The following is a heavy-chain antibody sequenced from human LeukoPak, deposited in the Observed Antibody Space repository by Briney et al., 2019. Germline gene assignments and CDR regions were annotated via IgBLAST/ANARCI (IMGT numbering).Heavy chain of an antibody. CDR3: ARAPLPSSDY. J-gene: IGHJ4*02. Sequence: SGGSLRLSCAASGFTFSSYSMNWVRQAPGKGLECVSSISSSSSYINYADSVKGRFTISRDNAKNSLYLQMNSLRAEDTAVYYCARAPLPSSDYWGQGTLVTVSS. D-gene: IGHD1-26*01. CDR1: GFTFSSYS. V-gene: IGHV3-21*01. CDR2: ISSSSSYI.